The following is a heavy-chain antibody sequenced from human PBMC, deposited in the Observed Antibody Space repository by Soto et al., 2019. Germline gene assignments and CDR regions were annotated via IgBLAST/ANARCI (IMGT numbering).Heavy chain of an antibody. CDR3: ARRFRAYCSSTSSPHHYYYYMDF. CDR2: IIPIFGTA. CDR1: GGTFSSYA. V-gene: IGHV1-69*13. Sequence: SVKVSCKASGGTFSSYAISWVRQAPGQGLEWMGGIIPIFGTANYAQKFQGRVTITADESTSTAYMELSSLRSEDTAVYYCARRFRAYCSSTSSPHHYYYYMDFRGKGTTVTVS. D-gene: IGHD2-2*01. J-gene: IGHJ6*03.